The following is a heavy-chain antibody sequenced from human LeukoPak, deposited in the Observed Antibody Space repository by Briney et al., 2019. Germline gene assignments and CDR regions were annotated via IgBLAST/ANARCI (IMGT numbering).Heavy chain of an antibody. D-gene: IGHD6-19*01. Sequence: SETLSLTCTVSGYSISSGYYWGWIRQPPGKGLEWIGNIYHSGSTFYNPSLKSRVTISVDKSKNQFSLKLSSVTAADTAVYYCARDGRSGWYRGGKLDPWGHGTLVTVSS. CDR3: ARDGRSGWYRGGKLDP. J-gene: IGHJ5*02. V-gene: IGHV4-38-2*02. CDR1: GYSISSGYY. CDR2: IYHSGST.